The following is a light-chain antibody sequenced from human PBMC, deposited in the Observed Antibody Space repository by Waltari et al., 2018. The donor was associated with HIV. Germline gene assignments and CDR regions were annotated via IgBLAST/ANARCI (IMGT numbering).Light chain of an antibody. CDR1: TRAMTSLNF. J-gene: IGLJ3*02. CDR2: EVS. V-gene: IGLV2-14*01. Sequence: HSVLTQPASVSGSPGQSITISCSGPTRAMTSLNFVSWYQQSPGRAPKLIIFEVSSRPSGISDRFSGSKSGDTASLTISALRTEDEADYFCSSYSPRDSVVFGGGTKVTVL. CDR3: SSYSPRDSVV.